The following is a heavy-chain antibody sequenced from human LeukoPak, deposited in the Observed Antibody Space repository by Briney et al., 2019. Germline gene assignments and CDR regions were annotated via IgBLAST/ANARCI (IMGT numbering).Heavy chain of an antibody. CDR1: GGSISSSY. CDR2: IYHSGDT. Sequence: SETLSLTCTVSGGSISSSYWSWIRQPPGKGLEWIGYIYHSGDTNSSPSLKSRVTMSVDTSNNHFSLKLSSVTAADTAVYYCARYFGSGSYQCYVDLWGHGTLVTVSS. CDR3: ARYFGSGSYQCYVDL. J-gene: IGHJ2*01. D-gene: IGHD3-10*01. V-gene: IGHV4-59*01.